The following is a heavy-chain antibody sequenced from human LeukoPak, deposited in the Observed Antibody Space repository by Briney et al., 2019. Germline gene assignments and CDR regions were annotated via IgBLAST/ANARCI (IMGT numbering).Heavy chain of an antibody. D-gene: IGHD3-10*02. CDR3: ARDSRDYVGP. CDR1: GFTFSSYA. J-gene: IGHJ5*02. Sequence: GGSLRLSCAASGFTFSSYAMSWVRQAPGKGLEWVSAISGSGGSTYCADSVKGRLTISRDNAKNSLYLQMNSLRAEDTAVYYCARDSRDYVGPWGQGTLVTVSS. V-gene: IGHV3-23*01. CDR2: ISGSGGST.